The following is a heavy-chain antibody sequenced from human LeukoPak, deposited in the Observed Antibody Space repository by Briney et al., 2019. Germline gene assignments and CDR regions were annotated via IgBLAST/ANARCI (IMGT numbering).Heavy chain of an antibody. V-gene: IGHV1-69*05. Sequence: GSSVKVSCKASGGTFSSYAISWVRQAPGQGLEWMGGIIPIFGTANYAQKFQGRVTITTDESTSTAYVELSSLRSGDTVVYYCARNRGDDFDYWGQGNLVTVSS. D-gene: IGHD1-14*01. CDR1: GGTFSSYA. J-gene: IGHJ4*02. CDR2: IIPIFGTA. CDR3: ARNRGDDFDY.